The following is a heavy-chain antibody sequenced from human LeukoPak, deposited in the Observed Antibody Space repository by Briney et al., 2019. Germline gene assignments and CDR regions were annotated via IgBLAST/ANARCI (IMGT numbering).Heavy chain of an antibody. J-gene: IGHJ4*02. CDR1: GGSVSSGSYY. CDR2: IYYSGST. Sequence: SETLSLTCTVSGGSVSSGSYYWSGIRQPPGKGLEWIGYIYYSGSTNYNPSLKSRVTISVDTSRNQFSLKLSSVTAADTAVYYCARSFGSGSYFFDYWGQGTLVTVSS. D-gene: IGHD3-10*01. V-gene: IGHV4-61*01. CDR3: ARSFGSGSYFFDY.